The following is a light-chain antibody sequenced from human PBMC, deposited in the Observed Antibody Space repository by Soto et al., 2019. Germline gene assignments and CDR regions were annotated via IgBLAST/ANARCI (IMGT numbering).Light chain of an antibody. Sequence: QSALTQPRSVSGSPGQSVTISCTGSSSNFGTYNHVSWFQHHPGTAPQLLIYFNTERPSGVPLRFSASKSDNGASLTISGLQAEDEADYYCCSSANTFTWVFGGGTKLTVL. J-gene: IGLJ3*02. V-gene: IGLV2-11*01. CDR1: SSNFGTYNH. CDR2: FNT. CDR3: CSSANTFTWV.